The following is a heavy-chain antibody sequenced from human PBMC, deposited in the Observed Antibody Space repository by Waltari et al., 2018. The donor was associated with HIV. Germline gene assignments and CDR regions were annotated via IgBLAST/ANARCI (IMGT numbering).Heavy chain of an antibody. Sequence: QVQLVQSGAEVKKPGASVKVSCKASGYTFTSYDIHWVRQATGQGVEWMGWRNPNRCNTCLAQKFQGRVTRTRNTSQSTDYMELSSLRSEDTAVYYCARGLRGPYYGMDVWGQGTTVTVSS. CDR3: ARGLRGPYYGMDV. CDR1: GYTFTSYD. D-gene: IGHD3-10*01. V-gene: IGHV1-8*01. CDR2: RNPNRCNT. J-gene: IGHJ6*02.